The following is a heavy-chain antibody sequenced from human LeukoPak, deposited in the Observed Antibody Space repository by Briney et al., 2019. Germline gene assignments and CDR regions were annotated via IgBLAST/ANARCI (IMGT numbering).Heavy chain of an antibody. CDR3: ARALGRWLEIDY. CDR1: GFTFNSHS. D-gene: IGHD6-19*01. J-gene: IGHJ4*02. Sequence: GSLRLSCSAPGFTFNSHSMSWGRPAPGEGLGGGPAISGSGGSTYYADSVKGRFTISRDNSKNTLYLQMNSLRAEDTAVYYCARALGRWLEIDYWGQGTLVTVSS. CDR2: ISGSGGST. V-gene: IGHV3-23*01.